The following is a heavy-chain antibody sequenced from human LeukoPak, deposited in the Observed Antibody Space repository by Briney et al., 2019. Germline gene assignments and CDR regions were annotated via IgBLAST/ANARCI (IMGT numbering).Heavy chain of an antibody. Sequence: AETLSLTCAVYGGSFSGYYWSWIRQPPGKGLEWIGEINHSGSTNYNPSLKSRVTISVDTSKKQFSLKLSSVTAADTAVYYCAATAGPFDYWGQGTLVTVSS. CDR3: AATAGPFDY. V-gene: IGHV4-34*01. J-gene: IGHJ4*02. CDR2: INHSGST. CDR1: GGSFSGYY.